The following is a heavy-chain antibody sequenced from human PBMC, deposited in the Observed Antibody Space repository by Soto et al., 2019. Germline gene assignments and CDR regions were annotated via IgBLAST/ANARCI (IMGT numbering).Heavy chain of an antibody. Sequence: PGESLKISCKASGYDFTNNWIGWVRQMPGKGLEWMGIIFPRDSATRYSPSFQGQVTISADKSITTAYLQWSSLEASDTAIYFCARQPHNTAPAGFYYYGMDLWGQGITVTVSS. CDR3: ARQPHNTAPAGFYYYGMDL. CDR2: IFPRDSAT. J-gene: IGHJ6*02. D-gene: IGHD1-20*01. CDR1: GYDFTNNW. V-gene: IGHV5-51*01.